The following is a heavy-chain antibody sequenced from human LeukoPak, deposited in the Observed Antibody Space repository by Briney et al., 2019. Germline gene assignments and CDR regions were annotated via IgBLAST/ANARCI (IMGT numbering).Heavy chain of an antibody. D-gene: IGHD3-10*01. V-gene: IGHV1-69*06. J-gene: IGHJ4*02. CDR2: IIPIFGTA. CDR1: GGTFSSYA. CDR3: ARSDPDYGSGSDY. Sequence: SVKVSCKASGGTFSSYAISWVRQAPGQGLEWMGGIIPIFGTANYAQKFRGRVTITADKSTSTAYMELSSLRSEDTAVYYCARSDPDYGSGSDYWGQGTLVTVSS.